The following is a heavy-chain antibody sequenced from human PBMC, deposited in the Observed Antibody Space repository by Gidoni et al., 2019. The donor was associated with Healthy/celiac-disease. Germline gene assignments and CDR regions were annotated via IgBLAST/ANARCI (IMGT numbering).Heavy chain of an antibody. Sequence: QVQLVQSGAEVKKPGASVKVSCKVSGYTLPELSMHCVRQDPGKGLEWMGGFDPEDGETIYAQKFQGRVTMTEDTSTDTAYMELSSLRSEDTAVYYCATDLGYCSGGSCSYYYYYYGMDVWGQGTTVTVSS. CDR3: ATDLGYCSGGSCSYYYYYYGMDV. J-gene: IGHJ6*02. D-gene: IGHD2-15*01. CDR2: FDPEDGET. CDR1: GYTLPELS. V-gene: IGHV1-24*01.